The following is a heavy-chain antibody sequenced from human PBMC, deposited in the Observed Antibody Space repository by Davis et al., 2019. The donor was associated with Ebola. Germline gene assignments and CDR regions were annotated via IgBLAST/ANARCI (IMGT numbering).Heavy chain of an antibody. J-gene: IGHJ4*02. Sequence: PGESLKISCAASGFTFSSYAMSWVRQAPGKGLEWVSAISGSGGSTYYADSVKGRFTISRDNAKNSLYLQMNSLRAEDTAVYYCARNTFDFWSGYCDYWGQGTLVTVSS. V-gene: IGHV3-23*01. CDR1: GFTFSSYA. CDR3: ARNTFDFWSGYCDY. CDR2: ISGSGGST. D-gene: IGHD3-3*01.